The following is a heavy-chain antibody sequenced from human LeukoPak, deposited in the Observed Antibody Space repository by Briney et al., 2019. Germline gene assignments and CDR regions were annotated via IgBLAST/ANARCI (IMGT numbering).Heavy chain of an antibody. D-gene: IGHD3-10*01. CDR1: GFTFSSYS. CDR2: ISSSSSYI. CDR3: AGAYGSGSLLPLYYYGMDV. Sequence: GGSLRLSCAASGFTFSSYSMNWVRQAPGKGLEWVSSISSSSSYIYYADSVKGRFTISRDNAKNSLYLQMNSLRAEDTAVYYCAGAYGSGSLLPLYYYGMDVWGQGTTVTVSS. J-gene: IGHJ6*02. V-gene: IGHV3-21*01.